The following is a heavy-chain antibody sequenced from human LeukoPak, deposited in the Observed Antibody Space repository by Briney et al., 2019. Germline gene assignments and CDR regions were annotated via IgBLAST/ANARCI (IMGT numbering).Heavy chain of an antibody. CDR1: GFSFSRYW. Sequence: GGSLRLSCPASGFSFSRYWMSWVRQAPGKGLEWVANIKEDGSEKYYVDSVKGRFTISRDNAKISLYLQMNSLRAEDTAVYYCTRATASNGVDPWGQGTLVTV. CDR3: TRATASNGVDP. J-gene: IGHJ5*02. CDR2: IKEDGSEK. V-gene: IGHV3-7*01.